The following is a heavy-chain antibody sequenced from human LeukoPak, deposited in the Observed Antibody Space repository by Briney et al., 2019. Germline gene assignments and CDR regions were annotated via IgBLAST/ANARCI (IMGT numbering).Heavy chain of an antibody. V-gene: IGHV3-48*04. Sequence: KPGGSLRLSCAASGFTFSTYDMNWVRQAPGKGLEWISYISYNRRSIYYADSVKGRFTISKDDAKKLLFLQMDSLRAEDTAVYYCARKYCSGGVCSDFDFWGQGTLVTVSS. CDR3: ARKYCSGGVCSDFDF. J-gene: IGHJ4*02. D-gene: IGHD2-15*01. CDR1: GFTFSTYD. CDR2: ISYNRRSI.